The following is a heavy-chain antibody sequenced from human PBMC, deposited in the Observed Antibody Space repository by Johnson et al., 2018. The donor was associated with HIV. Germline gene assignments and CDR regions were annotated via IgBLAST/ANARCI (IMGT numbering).Heavy chain of an antibody. J-gene: IGHJ3*01. CDR1: GLTFSDHA. D-gene: IGHD3-22*01. CDR3: AKDPAVVPPICFDV. CDR2: MSGSGAVT. Sequence: VQLVESGGGLVQPGGSLRLSCAGSGLTFSDHAMGWVRQAPGKGLEWVSSMSGSGAVTYYADSVKGRFTISRDNSKNRLFLQMNSLRAEDTAVYYCAKDPAVVPPICFDVWGQGTVVTVSS. V-gene: IGHV3-23*04.